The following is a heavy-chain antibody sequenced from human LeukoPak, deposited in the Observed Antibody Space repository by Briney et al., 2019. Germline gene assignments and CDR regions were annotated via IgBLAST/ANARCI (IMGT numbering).Heavy chain of an antibody. D-gene: IGHD6-13*01. Sequence: SETLSLTCTVSGGSISSGDYYWSWIRQPPGKGLEWIGYIYYSGSTFYNPSLKSRVTISVDTSKNQFSLKLSSVTAADTAVYYCARGKGQQDAFDIWGQGTMVTVSS. V-gene: IGHV4-30-4*01. CDR3: ARGKGQQDAFDI. CDR2: IYYSGST. CDR1: GGSISSGDYY. J-gene: IGHJ3*02.